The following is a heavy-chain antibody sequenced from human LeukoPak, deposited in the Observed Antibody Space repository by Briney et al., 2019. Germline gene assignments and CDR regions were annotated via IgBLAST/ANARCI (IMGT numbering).Heavy chain of an antibody. V-gene: IGHV3-23*01. CDR1: GFTFSSYA. J-gene: IGHJ4*02. Sequence: GGSLRLSCAASGFTFSSYAMSWVRQAPGKGLEWVSAISGSGGSTYYADSVKGRFNISRDNSKNTLYLQMNSLRAEDTAVYYCAKSGDSSGYYGKLFDYWGQGTLVTVSS. D-gene: IGHD3-22*01. CDR2: ISGSGGST. CDR3: AKSGDSSGYYGKLFDY.